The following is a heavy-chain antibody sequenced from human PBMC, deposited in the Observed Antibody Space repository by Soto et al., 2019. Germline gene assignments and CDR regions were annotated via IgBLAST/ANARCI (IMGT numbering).Heavy chain of an antibody. CDR1: GVSISSCGYY. Sequence: SETLSLTCTVSGVSISSCGYYLSWIRQHPGKGLEWIGYIYYSGSTYYNPSLKSRVTISVDTSKNQFSLKLSSVTAADTAVYYCARDYYSKLEMGGSWFDPWGQGTLVTVSS. CDR2: IYYSGST. D-gene: IGHD1-1*01. CDR3: ARDYYSKLEMGGSWFDP. V-gene: IGHV4-31*03. J-gene: IGHJ5*02.